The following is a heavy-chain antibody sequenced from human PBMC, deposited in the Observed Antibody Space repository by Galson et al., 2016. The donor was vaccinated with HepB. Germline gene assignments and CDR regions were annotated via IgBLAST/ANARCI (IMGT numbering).Heavy chain of an antibody. V-gene: IGHV3-48*02. CDR1: GFTFSRHS. CDR2: IGSSSSPI. D-gene: IGHD6-19*01. Sequence: SLRLSCAASGFTFSRHSLTWVRQAPGKGLEWVSYIGSSSSPIYYADSVKGRFTISRDDAENSLYLQVNSLRDEDTAVYYYARGAVPGQYYFDYWGQGTLVTVSS. CDR3: ARGAVPGQYYFDY. J-gene: IGHJ4*02.